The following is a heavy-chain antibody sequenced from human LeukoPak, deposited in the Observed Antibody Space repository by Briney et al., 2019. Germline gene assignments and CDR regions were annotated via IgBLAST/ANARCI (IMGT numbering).Heavy chain of an antibody. J-gene: IGHJ4*02. D-gene: IGHD3-3*01. Sequence: GVSLRLSCAASGFTFSSYSMTWVPQAPGKGLEWVSSMSSGSRYIYYADSVRGRFTISRDNAKNSLYLLMNSLRAEDTAVYYCARDRPTGASRLFVVQWGQGTLVTVSS. CDR3: ARDRPTGASRLFVVQ. V-gene: IGHV3-21*01. CDR2: MSSGSRYI. CDR1: GFTFSSYS.